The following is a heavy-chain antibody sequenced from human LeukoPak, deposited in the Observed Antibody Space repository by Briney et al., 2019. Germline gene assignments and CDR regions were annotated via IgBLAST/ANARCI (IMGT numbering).Heavy chain of an antibody. CDR1: GFTFSSYA. Sequence: GGSLRLSCAASGFTFSSYAMHWVRQAPGKGLEWVAVISHDGSNKYYADSVKGRFTISRDNSKNTLYLQMNSLRAEDTAVYYCARDPFEGATRNYWGQGTLVTVSS. D-gene: IGHD1-26*01. CDR3: ARDPFEGATRNY. V-gene: IGHV3-30-3*01. J-gene: IGHJ4*02. CDR2: ISHDGSNK.